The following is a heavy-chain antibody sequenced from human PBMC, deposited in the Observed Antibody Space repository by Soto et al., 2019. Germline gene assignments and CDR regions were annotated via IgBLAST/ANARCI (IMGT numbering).Heavy chain of an antibody. D-gene: IGHD4-17*01. Sequence: GGSLRLSCAASGFTFSNAWMSWVRQPPGKGLEWVGRIEAKTDGGTTDYAAPVKGRFTISRDDSKNTLYLQMNSLKTEDTAVYYCTAGLGDYWGQGTLVTVSS. J-gene: IGHJ4*02. V-gene: IGHV3-15*04. CDR2: IEAKTDGGTT. CDR3: TAGLGDY. CDR1: GFTFSNAW.